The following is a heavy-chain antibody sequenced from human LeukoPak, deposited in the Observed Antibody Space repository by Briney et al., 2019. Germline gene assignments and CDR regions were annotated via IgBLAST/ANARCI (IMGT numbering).Heavy chain of an antibody. CDR2: IYHSGPT. CDR3: AREKGGAFDI. Sequence: SETLSLTCAVYGGSFSGYYWSWIRQPPGKGLEWVGEIYHSGPTNFNPSLESRVTMSIDKSKNEFSLKLTSVTAADTAVYYCAREKGGAFDIWGQGTMVAVSS. J-gene: IGHJ3*02. V-gene: IGHV4-34*01. CDR1: GGSFSGYY. D-gene: IGHD3-16*01.